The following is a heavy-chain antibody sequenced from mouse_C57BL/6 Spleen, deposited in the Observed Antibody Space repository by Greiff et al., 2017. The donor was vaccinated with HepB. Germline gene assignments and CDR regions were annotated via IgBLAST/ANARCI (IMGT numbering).Heavy chain of an antibody. J-gene: IGHJ4*01. CDR2: IYPGDGDT. Sequence: VQLQQSGPELVKPGASVKISRKASGYAFSSSWMNWVKQRPGKGLEWIGRIYPGDGDTNYNGKFKGKATLTADKSSSTAYMQLSSLTSEDSAVYFCAIPIFTGAMDYWGQGTSVTVSS. CDR3: AIPIFTGAMDY. CDR1: GYAFSSSW. V-gene: IGHV1-82*01.